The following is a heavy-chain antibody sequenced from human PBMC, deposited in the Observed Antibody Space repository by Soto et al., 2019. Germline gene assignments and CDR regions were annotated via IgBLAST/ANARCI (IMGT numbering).Heavy chain of an antibody. V-gene: IGHV4-59*01. D-gene: IGHD6-19*01. CDR3: ARHPYVSGWFAF. J-gene: IGHJ4*02. CDR1: GDSISNYY. CDR2: IYYSGST. Sequence: QVQLQGSGPGLVKPSETLSLTCTVCGDSISNYYWSWIRQPPGKGLEWIGYIYYSGSTSYNPSLDRHHSQIANKYSKRQVMEISHLPNTDTLQYYSARHPYVSGWFAFLGQGTLFRVSS.